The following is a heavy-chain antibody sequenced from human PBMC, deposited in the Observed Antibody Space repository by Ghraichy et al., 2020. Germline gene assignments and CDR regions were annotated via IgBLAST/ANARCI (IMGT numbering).Heavy chain of an antibody. Sequence: GGSLRLSCAASGFTFDDYTMHWVRQAPGKGLEWVSLISWDGGSTYYAESVKGRFTISRDNSKNSLYLQMNSLRTEDTALYYCAKANYGDYRYDAFDIWGQGTMVTVSS. J-gene: IGHJ3*02. CDR2: ISWDGGST. D-gene: IGHD4-17*01. CDR3: AKANYGDYRYDAFDI. CDR1: GFTFDDYT. V-gene: IGHV3-43*01.